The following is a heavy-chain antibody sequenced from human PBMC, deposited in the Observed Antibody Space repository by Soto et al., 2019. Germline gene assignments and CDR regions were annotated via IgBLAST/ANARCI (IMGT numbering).Heavy chain of an antibody. J-gene: IGHJ4*02. D-gene: IGHD4-17*01. Sequence: QVQLVESGGGVVQPGRSLRLSCAASGFTFSRYAMHWVRQAPGKGLEWVAVISYDGSNKYYADSVKGRFTISRDNSKNTLYLQMNSLRAEDTAVYYCARGDTVTSFDYWGQGTLVTVSS. CDR3: ARGDTVTSFDY. CDR2: ISYDGSNK. CDR1: GFTFSRYA. V-gene: IGHV3-30-3*01.